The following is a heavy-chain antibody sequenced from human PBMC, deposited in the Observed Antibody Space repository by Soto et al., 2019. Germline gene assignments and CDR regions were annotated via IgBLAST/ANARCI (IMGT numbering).Heavy chain of an antibody. V-gene: IGHV3-30-3*01. CDR2: ISYDGSNK. J-gene: IGHJ4*02. D-gene: IGHD6-13*01. CDR3: ARDRIRAAAGYFEY. CDR1: GFTFSSYA. Sequence: GGSLRLSCAASGFTFSSYAMDWVRQAPGKGLEWVAVISYDGSNKYYADSVKGRFTISRDNSKNTLYLQMNSLRAEDTAVYYCARDRIRAAAGYFEYWGQGTLVTVSS.